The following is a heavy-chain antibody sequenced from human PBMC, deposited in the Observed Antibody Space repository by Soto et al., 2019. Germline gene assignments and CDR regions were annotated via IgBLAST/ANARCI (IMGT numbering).Heavy chain of an antibody. V-gene: IGHV3-23*01. D-gene: IGHD3-10*01. CDR3: AKGSFGFDY. Sequence: EVQLLESGGGLVQPGGSLRLSCAASWVTFTSYAMTWVRQVPGEGLQWVSSISKSGDSTYYADSVKGRFTTSRDNSKNTLYLQMNSLRAEDTAIYYCAKGSFGFDYWGQGTLVTVSS. CDR1: WVTFTSYA. J-gene: IGHJ4*02. CDR2: ISKSGDST.